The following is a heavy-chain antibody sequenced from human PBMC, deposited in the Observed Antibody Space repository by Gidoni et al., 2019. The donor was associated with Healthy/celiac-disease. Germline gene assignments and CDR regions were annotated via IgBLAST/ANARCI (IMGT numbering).Heavy chain of an antibody. CDR3: AKGRRITIFGVVLN. Sequence: EVQLLESGGGLVQPGGSLRLSCAASGFSFSSYAMSWVRQAPGKGLEWVSAISGSGGSTYYADSVKGRFTISRDNSKNKLYLQMNSLRAEDTAVYYCAKGRRITIFGVVLNWGQGTLVTVSS. D-gene: IGHD3-3*01. CDR1: GFSFSSYA. V-gene: IGHV3-23*01. CDR2: ISGSGGST. J-gene: IGHJ4*02.